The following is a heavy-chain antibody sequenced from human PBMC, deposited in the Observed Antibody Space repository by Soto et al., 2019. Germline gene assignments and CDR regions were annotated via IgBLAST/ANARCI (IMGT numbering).Heavy chain of an antibody. CDR3: ARRITMVRGPYYYYGLDV. CDR2: ISSTSSTK. D-gene: IGHD3-10*01. V-gene: IGHV3-48*02. Sequence: GGSLRLSCAASGFTFSSHAMNWVRQAPGKGLEWVSFISSTSSTKNYADSVKGRFTISRDNAKNSLYLQMSSLRDEDTAVYYCARRITMVRGPYYYYGLDVWGQGTTVTVSS. J-gene: IGHJ6*02. CDR1: GFTFSSHA.